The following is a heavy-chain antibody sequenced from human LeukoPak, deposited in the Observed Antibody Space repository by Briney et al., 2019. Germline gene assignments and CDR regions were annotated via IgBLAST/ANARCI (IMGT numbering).Heavy chain of an antibody. CDR1: GYTFTSYY. CDR2: IIPILGIA. CDR3: ARENDYGDKRY. Sequence: GASVKVSCKASGYTFTSYYMHWVRQAPGQGLEWMGRIIPILGIANYAQKFQGRVTITADKSTSTAYMELSSLRSEDTAVYYCARENDYGDKRYWGQGTLVTVSS. D-gene: IGHD4-17*01. V-gene: IGHV1-69*04. J-gene: IGHJ4*02.